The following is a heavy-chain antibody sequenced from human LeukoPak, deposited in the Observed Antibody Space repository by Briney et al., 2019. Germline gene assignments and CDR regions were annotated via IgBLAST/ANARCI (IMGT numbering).Heavy chain of an antibody. CDR2: VYYAGGT. D-gene: IGHD1-26*01. J-gene: IGHJ6*03. V-gene: IGHV4-59*01. CDR1: GGSISSYY. Sequence: SETLSLTCSVSGGSISSYYWSWIRQSPGKGLEWIGYVYYAGGTIYNPSLKSRVTISIDTSKNQFSLKLSSVTAADTAVYYCARSYSGSYYYYYMDVWGKGTTVTVSS. CDR3: ARSYSGSYYYYYMDV.